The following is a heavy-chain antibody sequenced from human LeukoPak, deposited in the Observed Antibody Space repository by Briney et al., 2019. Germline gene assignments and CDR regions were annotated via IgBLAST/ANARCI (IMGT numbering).Heavy chain of an antibody. Sequence: SETLSLTCTVPGGSISSYYWSWIWQPPGKGLEWIGYIYYSGSTNYNPSLKSRVTISVDTSKNQFSLKLSSVTAADTAVYYCARDTQYYYGMDVWGQGTTVTVSS. CDR1: GGSISSYY. V-gene: IGHV4-59*01. CDR2: IYYSGST. CDR3: ARDTQYYYGMDV. J-gene: IGHJ6*02.